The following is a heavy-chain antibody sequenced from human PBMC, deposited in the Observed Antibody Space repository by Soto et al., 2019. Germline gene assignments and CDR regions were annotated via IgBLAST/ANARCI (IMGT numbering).Heavy chain of an antibody. V-gene: IGHV1-69*01. D-gene: IGHD3-10*01. CDR3: ASRITMVRGVKGWFAP. Sequence: QVQLVQSGAEVKKPGSSVKVSCKASGGTFSSYAISWVRQAPGQGLEWMGGIIPIFGTANYAQKFQGRVTITADEPTGTAYMGLRSLRSEDMAVHYCASRITMVRGVKGWFAPRGQGPLVTVSS. CDR2: IIPIFGTA. J-gene: IGHJ5*02. CDR1: GGTFSSYA.